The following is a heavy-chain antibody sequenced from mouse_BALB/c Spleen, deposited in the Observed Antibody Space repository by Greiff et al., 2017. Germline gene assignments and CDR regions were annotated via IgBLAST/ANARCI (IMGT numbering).Heavy chain of an antibody. D-gene: IGHD2-1*01. J-gene: IGHJ4*01. CDR1: GYTFTDYA. V-gene: IGHV1S137*01. Sequence: QVQLKQSGAELVRPGVSVKISCKGSGYTFTDYAMHWVKQSHAKSLEWIGVISTYYGDASYNQKFKGKATMTVDKSSSTAYMELARLTSEDSAIYYCASAYGNYGGNAMDYWGQGTSVTVSS. CDR2: ISTYYGDA. CDR3: ASAYGNYGGNAMDY.